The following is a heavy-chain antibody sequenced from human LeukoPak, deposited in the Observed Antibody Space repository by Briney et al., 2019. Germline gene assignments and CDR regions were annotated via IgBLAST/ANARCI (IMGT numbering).Heavy chain of an antibody. J-gene: IGHJ4*02. CDR1: GGSISSYY. CDR3: ARPTGSGWYYFDY. CDR2: IYYSGNT. D-gene: IGHD6-19*01. V-gene: IGHV4-59*01. Sequence: KPSETLSLTCTVSGGSISSYYWSWIRQPPGKGLEWIGYIYYSGNTNYNPSLKSRVTISVDASKNQFSLRLSSVTAADTAVYYCARPTGSGWYYFDYWGQGTLVTVSS.